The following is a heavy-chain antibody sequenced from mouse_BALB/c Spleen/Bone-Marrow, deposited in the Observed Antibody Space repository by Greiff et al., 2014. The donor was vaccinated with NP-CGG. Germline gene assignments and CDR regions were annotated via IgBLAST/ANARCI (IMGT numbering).Heavy chain of an antibody. CDR3: TRSGNYLFAY. CDR2: INPSNGGT. CDR1: GYTFTNYY. V-gene: IGHV1S81*02. D-gene: IGHD2-1*01. J-gene: IGHJ3*01. Sequence: QVQLKESGAELVKPGASVRLSCKASGYTFTNYYMYWVKQRPGQGLEWIGEINPSNGGTNFNEKLKSKATLTVDKSSNTTYMQLSSLTSEDSAVYYCTRSGNYLFAYWGQGTLVTVSA.